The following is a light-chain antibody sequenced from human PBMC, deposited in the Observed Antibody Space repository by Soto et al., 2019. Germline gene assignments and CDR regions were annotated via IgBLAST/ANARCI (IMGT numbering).Light chain of an antibody. CDR1: ETVTGKY. CDR2: GAS. CDR3: QQYGSSGT. Sequence: EIVLTQSPGTLSLSPADRATLSCRASETVTGKYLAWYQQKPGQAPRLLIYGASNRATGIPDRFSGSGSGTDFTLTISRLEPEDFAVYYCQQYGSSGTFGQGTKVDNK. J-gene: IGKJ1*01. V-gene: IGKV3-20*01.